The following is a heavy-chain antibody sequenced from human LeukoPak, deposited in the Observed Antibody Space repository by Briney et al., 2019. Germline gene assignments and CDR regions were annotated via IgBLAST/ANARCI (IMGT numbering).Heavy chain of an antibody. Sequence: SETLSLTCTVSSGSISSYYWSWIRQPPGKGLEWIGEINHSGSTNYNPSLKSRVTISVDTSKNQFSLKLSSVTAADTAVYYCARTKGTVTRNFDYWGQGTLVTVSS. V-gene: IGHV4-34*01. CDR3: ARTKGTVTRNFDY. D-gene: IGHD4-17*01. CDR2: INHSGST. J-gene: IGHJ4*02. CDR1: SGSISSYY.